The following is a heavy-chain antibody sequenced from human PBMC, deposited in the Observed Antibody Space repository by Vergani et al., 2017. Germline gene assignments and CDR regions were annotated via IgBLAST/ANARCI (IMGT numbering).Heavy chain of an antibody. D-gene: IGHD3-10*01. CDR2: IYYSGST. V-gene: IGHV4-39*01. J-gene: IGHJ3*02. Sequence: QLQLQESGPGLVKPSETLSLTCTVSGGSISSSSYYWGWIRQPPGKGLEWIGSIYYSGSTYYHPSRKSRVTISVDTSTNQFSLELSSVTAADTAVYYCARRSSIIPYYYGSGSYGAFDIWGQGTMVTVSS. CDR3: ARRSSIIPYYYGSGSYGAFDI. CDR1: GGSISSSSYY.